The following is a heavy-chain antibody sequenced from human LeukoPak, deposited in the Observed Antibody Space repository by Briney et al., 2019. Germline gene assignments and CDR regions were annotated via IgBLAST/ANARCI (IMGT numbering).Heavy chain of an antibody. CDR1: GYTFITYY. CDR3: ARENSGGDFDI. J-gene: IGHJ3*02. V-gene: IGHV1-46*01. CDR2: INPSGGST. Sequence: ASVKVSCKASGYTFITYYMHWVRQAPGQGLEWMGKINPSGGSTTCAQKFQGRVTMTRDTSTSTVYMELSSLRSEDTAVYYCARENSGGDFDIWGQGTMITVSS. D-gene: IGHD2-15*01.